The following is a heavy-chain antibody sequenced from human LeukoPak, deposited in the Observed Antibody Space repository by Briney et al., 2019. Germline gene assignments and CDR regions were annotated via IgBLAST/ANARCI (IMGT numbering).Heavy chain of an antibody. J-gene: IGHJ6*02. CDR3: ARDQKVGATPYFGMDV. V-gene: IGHV1-69*04. Sequence: ASVKVSCKASGATFSSYAINWVRQAPGQGLEWMGRIIPMLGTVNYAQKFQGRVTIIADKFTSTAYMEVSSLRSEDTAVYYCARDQKVGATPYFGMDVWGQGTTVTVSS. CDR2: IIPMLGTV. CDR1: GATFSSYA. D-gene: IGHD1-26*01.